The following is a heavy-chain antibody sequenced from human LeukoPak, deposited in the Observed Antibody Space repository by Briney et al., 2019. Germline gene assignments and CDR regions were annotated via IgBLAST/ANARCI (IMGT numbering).Heavy chain of an antibody. D-gene: IGHD2-15*01. CDR3: ARSYCRGGSCYSGDAFDL. V-gene: IGHV3-30*03. J-gene: IGHJ3*01. Sequence: GGSLRLSCAASGFTFSSYGMHWVRQAPGKGPEWVAVISYDGSNKYYADSVKGRFTISRDNSKNTLYLQMNSLRAEDTAVYYCARSYCRGGSCYSGDAFDLWGQGTMVTVSS. CDR1: GFTFSSYG. CDR2: ISYDGSNK.